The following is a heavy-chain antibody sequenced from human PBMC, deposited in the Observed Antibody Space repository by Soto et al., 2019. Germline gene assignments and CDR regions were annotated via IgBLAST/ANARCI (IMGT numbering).Heavy chain of an antibody. D-gene: IGHD2-2*01. CDR1: GGSVSSSSYS. CDR3: ARLKGYCISTHCHGDCGMDV. CDR2: IYSSENT. J-gene: IGHJ6*02. V-gene: IGHV4-39*02. Sequence: QLQLQESGPGLVKPSETLSLTCTVSGGSVSSSSYSWGWIRQSPGKGLEWIATIYSSENTYYNPSLLSRVTISVDTSRNDFSLRLRSVTAADTAVYYCARLKGYCISTHCHGDCGMDVWGQGTKVTVSS.